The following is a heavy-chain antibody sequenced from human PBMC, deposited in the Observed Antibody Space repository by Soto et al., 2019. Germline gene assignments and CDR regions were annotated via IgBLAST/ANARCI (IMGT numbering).Heavy chain of an antibody. V-gene: IGHV3-23*01. CDR3: AKGMSHHSPRGVDY. Sequence: EVQLLESGGGLVQPGGSLRLSCAASGFTFSRYAMSWVRQAPGKGLEWVSAITGSGGSTYYADSVKGRFTISRDNSKNTLYLQMNSLRAEDTAVYYCAKGMSHHSPRGVDYWGQGTLVTVSS. CDR2: ITGSGGST. J-gene: IGHJ4*02. CDR1: GFTFSRYA. D-gene: IGHD2-21*01.